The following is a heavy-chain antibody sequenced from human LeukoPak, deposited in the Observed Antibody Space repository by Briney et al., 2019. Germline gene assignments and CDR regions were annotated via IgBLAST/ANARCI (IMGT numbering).Heavy chain of an antibody. D-gene: IGHD1-26*01. Sequence: ASVKVSCKAPGYTFTSYDINWVRQAPGQGLEWMGWMNPNSGNTGYAQNFQGRVTMTRNTSISTAYMELSSLRSEDTAVYYCARRLVGATSPYYFDSWGQGTLVTVSS. CDR1: GYTFTSYD. CDR3: ARRLVGATSPYYFDS. J-gene: IGHJ4*02. V-gene: IGHV1-8*01. CDR2: MNPNSGNT.